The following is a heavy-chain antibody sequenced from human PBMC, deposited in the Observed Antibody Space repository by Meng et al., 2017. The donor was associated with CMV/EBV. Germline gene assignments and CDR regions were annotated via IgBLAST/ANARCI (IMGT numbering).Heavy chain of an antibody. D-gene: IGHD2-15*01. J-gene: IGHJ6*02. CDR1: GFTFSSYW. V-gene: IGHV3-7*01. Sequence: GESRKISGAASGFTFSSYWMSWVRQAPGKGLEWVANIKQDGSEKYYVDSVKGRFTISRDNAKNSLYLQMNSLRAEDTAVYYCARDSGRGYCSGGSCYNPDWGQGTTVTVSS. CDR2: IKQDGSEK. CDR3: ARDSGRGYCSGGSCYNPD.